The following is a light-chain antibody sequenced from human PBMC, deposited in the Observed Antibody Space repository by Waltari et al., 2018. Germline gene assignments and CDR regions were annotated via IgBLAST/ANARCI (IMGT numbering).Light chain of an antibody. Sequence: SFELTQTSSLSVSPGQTVRIPCSGDVLANKYARWFQQKPGQAPILIMSKDTDRPSGIPERVSGSSSGTTVTLTISGAQVEDEADYYCYSAADNDLGVFGGGTKLTVL. J-gene: IGLJ3*02. CDR1: VLANKY. CDR2: KDT. CDR3: YSAADNDLGV. V-gene: IGLV3-27*01.